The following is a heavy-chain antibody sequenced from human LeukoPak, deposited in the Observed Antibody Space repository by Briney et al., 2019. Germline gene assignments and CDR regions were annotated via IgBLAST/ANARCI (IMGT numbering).Heavy chain of an antibody. J-gene: IGHJ5*02. CDR1: GGSISSYY. CDR2: IYTSGST. Sequence: SETLSLTCTVSGGSISSYYWSWIRQPPGKGLEWIGRIYTSGSTNYNPSLKSRVTMSVDTSKNQFSLKLSSVTAADTAVYYCARDPRRSNWFDPWGQGTLVTVSS. V-gene: IGHV4-4*07. CDR3: ARDPRRSNWFDP.